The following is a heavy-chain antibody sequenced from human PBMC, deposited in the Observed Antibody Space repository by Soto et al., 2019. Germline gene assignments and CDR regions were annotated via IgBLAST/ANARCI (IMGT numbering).Heavy chain of an antibody. J-gene: IGHJ6*02. CDR3: ARGLVRAVAFYYYGMDV. D-gene: IGHD6-19*01. Sequence: QVQLVQSGAEVKKPGSSVKVSCKASGGTFSSYAISWVRQAPGQGLEWMGGIIPIFGTANYAQKFQGRVTITADKSTSTAYMELRSLRSEDTAVYYCARGLVRAVAFYYYGMDVWGQGTTVTVSS. CDR1: GGTFSSYA. CDR2: IIPIFGTA. V-gene: IGHV1-69*06.